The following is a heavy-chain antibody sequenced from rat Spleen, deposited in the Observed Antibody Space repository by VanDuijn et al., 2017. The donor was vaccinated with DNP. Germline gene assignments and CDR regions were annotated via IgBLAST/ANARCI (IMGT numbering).Heavy chain of an antibody. CDR2: ISNGGST. D-gene: IGHD1-10*01. J-gene: IGHJ2*01. CDR3: TTLGTHFDY. Sequence: QVQLKESGPGLVQPSRTLSLTCTVSGFSLTSYNVHWVRQPPGKGLEWIAAISNGGSTYYNSALKSRLSISRDTSKNQVFLKMNSLQTEDTATYVCTTLGTHFDYWGQGLMVTVSS. CDR1: GFSLTSYN. V-gene: IGHV2S12*01.